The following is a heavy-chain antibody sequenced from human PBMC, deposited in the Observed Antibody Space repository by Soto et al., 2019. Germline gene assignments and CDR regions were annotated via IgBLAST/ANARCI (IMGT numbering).Heavy chain of an antibody. D-gene: IGHD5-12*01. Sequence: ASVKVSCKASGGTFSSYDISWVRQAPGQGLEWMGGIIPIFGTANYAQKFQGRVTITADESTSTAYMELSSLRSEDTAVYYCAIEVRWLQSNIDFWGQATLVTVSS. CDR1: GGTFSSYD. J-gene: IGHJ4*02. CDR2: IIPIFGTA. V-gene: IGHV1-69*13. CDR3: AIEVRWLQSNIDF.